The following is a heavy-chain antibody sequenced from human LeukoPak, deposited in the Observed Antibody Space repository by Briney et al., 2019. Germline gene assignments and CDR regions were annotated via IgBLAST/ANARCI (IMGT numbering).Heavy chain of an antibody. V-gene: IGHV3-66*01. CDR3: ARCLTVGATGVWAFDI. CDR2: MYRVGNT. CDR1: GFTVSNNY. J-gene: IGHJ3*02. D-gene: IGHD1-26*01. Sequence: GGSLRLSRSASGFTVSNNYMTWVRQAPGKGLEWVSVMYRVGNTYYADFVKGRFTISRDNFKNTLHLQMNSLRVEDTALYYCARCLTVGATGVWAFDIWGQGTMVTVSS.